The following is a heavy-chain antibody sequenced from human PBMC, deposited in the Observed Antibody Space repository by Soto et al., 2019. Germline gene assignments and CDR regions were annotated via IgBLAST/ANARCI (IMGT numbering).Heavy chain of an antibody. D-gene: IGHD2-2*01. V-gene: IGHV3-53*01. Sequence: GGSLRLSCAASGFTVSSNYLTWVRQAPGKGLKWVSVLYPSGRAFYADSVKGRFTISTDNSQNSVYLQMSTLRAKDTAIYYCARGLGREYQDDRNHFHLDYWGQGTQVTVSS. J-gene: IGHJ4*02. CDR1: GFTVSSNY. CDR3: ARGLGREYQDDRNHFHLDY. CDR2: LYPSGRA.